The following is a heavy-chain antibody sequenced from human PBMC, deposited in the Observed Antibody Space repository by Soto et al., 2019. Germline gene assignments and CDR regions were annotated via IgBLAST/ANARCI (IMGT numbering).Heavy chain of an antibody. CDR2: MNPNSGST. CDR1: GYTFTSYD. D-gene: IGHD3-22*01. V-gene: IGHV1-8*01. Sequence: ASVKVSCTASGYTFTSYDINWVRQAPGQGLEWMGWMNPNSGSTKYSQKFQGRVTITRDTSASTAYKELSSLRSEDTAVYYCARGPYYYDSSGYYYGPYDAFDIWGQGTMVTVSS. J-gene: IGHJ3*02. CDR3: ARGPYYYDSSGYYYGPYDAFDI.